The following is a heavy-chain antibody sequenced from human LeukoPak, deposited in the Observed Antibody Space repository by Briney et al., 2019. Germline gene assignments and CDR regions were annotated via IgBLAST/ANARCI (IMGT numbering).Heavy chain of an antibody. CDR2: IKEDGSMK. D-gene: IGHD6-19*01. Sequence: GGSLRLSCAASGFSFSSYWMNWVRRAPGKGLEWLANIKEDGSMKYYVDSVKGRFTISRDNAKNSLYLQMDSLRAEDTAVYYCARDPGRQYSSIADVWGQGTTVTVSS. CDR3: ARDPGRQYSSIADV. CDR1: GFSFSSYW. V-gene: IGHV3-7*03. J-gene: IGHJ6*02.